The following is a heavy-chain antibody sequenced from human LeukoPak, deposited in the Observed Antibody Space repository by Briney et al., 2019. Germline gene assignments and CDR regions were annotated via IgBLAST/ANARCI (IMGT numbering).Heavy chain of an antibody. D-gene: IGHD3-10*01. CDR3: ARNRGGTGGSFYS. CDR2: IYYSGST. Sequence: SETLSLTCNVSGGSIGSYHWSWIRQSPGKGLEWIGDIYYSGSTNYNPSLKSRVTLLVDMSKNQFSLKVRSVTAVDTAMYYCARNRGGTGGSFYSWGQGTLVTVSS. CDR1: GGSIGSYH. J-gene: IGHJ4*02. V-gene: IGHV4-59*01.